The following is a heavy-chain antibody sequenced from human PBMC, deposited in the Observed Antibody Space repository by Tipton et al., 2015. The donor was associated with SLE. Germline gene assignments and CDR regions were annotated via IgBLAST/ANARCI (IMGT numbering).Heavy chain of an antibody. J-gene: IGHJ5*02. CDR3: ARGRSSSWYRWFDP. Sequence: TLSLTCTVSGGSISSSSYYWGWIRQPPGKGLEWIGSIYYSGSTYYNPSLKSRVTISVDTSKNQFSLKLSPVTAADTAVYYCARGRSSSWYRWFDPWGQGTLVTVSS. CDR2: IYYSGST. D-gene: IGHD6-13*01. CDR1: GGSISSSSYY. V-gene: IGHV4-39*07.